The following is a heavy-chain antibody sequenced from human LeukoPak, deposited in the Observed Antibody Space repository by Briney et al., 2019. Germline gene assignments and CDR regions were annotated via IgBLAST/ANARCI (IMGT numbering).Heavy chain of an antibody. Sequence: HPGGSLRLSCAASGFTFSSYAMSWVRQAPGKGLEWVSAISGSGGITSYADSVKGRFTISRDNSKSTLYIQMNSLRAEDTAVYYCARAKPKNMVRGLIMRRESRYYFDYWGQGTLVTVSS. CDR3: ARAKPKNMVRGLIMRRESRYYFDY. CDR2: ISGSGGIT. J-gene: IGHJ4*02. V-gene: IGHV3-23*01. CDR1: GFTFSSYA. D-gene: IGHD3-10*01.